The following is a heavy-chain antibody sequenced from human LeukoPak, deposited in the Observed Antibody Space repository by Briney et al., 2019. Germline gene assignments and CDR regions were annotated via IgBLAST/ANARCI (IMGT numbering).Heavy chain of an antibody. Sequence: GGSLRLSCAASGFTISSYWMNWVRQAPGKGLEWVAVIWYDGSNKYYADSVKGRFTISRDNSKNTLYLQMNSLRAADTAVYYCAREQQLEYFQHWGQGTLVTVSS. J-gene: IGHJ1*01. V-gene: IGHV3-33*08. CDR2: IWYDGSNK. CDR1: GFTISSYW. D-gene: IGHD6-13*01. CDR3: AREQQLEYFQH.